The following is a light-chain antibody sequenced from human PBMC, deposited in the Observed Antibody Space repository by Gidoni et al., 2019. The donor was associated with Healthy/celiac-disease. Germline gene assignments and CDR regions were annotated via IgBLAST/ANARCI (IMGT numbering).Light chain of an antibody. V-gene: IGKV1-5*03. CDR3: QQYNSYSWT. CDR1: QSISSW. Sequence: DIQMTQSPSTLSASVGDRVTITCRASQSISSWLAWYQQKPGKAPKLLIYKASSLESGVPSRFSGSGSVTAFTLTISSLQPDDFATYYCQQYNSYSWTFGQGTKVEIK. CDR2: KAS. J-gene: IGKJ1*01.